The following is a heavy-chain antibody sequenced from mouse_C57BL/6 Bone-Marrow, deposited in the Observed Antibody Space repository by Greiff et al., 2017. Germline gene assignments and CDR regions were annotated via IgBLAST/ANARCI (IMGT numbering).Heavy chain of an antibody. CDR2: IYPRSGNT. J-gene: IGHJ4*01. Sequence: QVQLQQSGAELARPGASVKLSCKASGYTFTSYGISWVKQRTGQGLEWIGEIYPRSGNTYYNEKFKGKATLTADKSTSTAYMELRSLTSEDSAVYVCARWTLYYAMDYWGQGTSVTVSS. CDR3: ARWTLYYAMDY. V-gene: IGHV1-81*01. CDR1: GYTFTSYG.